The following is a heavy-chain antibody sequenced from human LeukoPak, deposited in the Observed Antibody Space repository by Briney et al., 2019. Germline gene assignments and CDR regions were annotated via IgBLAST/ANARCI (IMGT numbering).Heavy chain of an antibody. CDR1: GFTFSSYA. CDR3: AKGMNYCSSTSCYAGTFDI. CDR2: ISGSGGST. Sequence: GGSLRLSCAASGFTFSSYAMSWVRQAPGKGLEWVSAISGSGGSTYYADSVKGRFTISRDNPKNTLYLQMNSLRAEDTAVYYCAKGMNYCSSTSCYAGTFDIWGQGTMVTVSS. J-gene: IGHJ3*02. V-gene: IGHV3-23*01. D-gene: IGHD2-2*01.